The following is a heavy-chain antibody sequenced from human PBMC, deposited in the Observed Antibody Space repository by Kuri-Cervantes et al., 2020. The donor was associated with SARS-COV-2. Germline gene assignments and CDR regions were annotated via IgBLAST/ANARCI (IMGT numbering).Heavy chain of an antibody. CDR2: IYYTGTT. D-gene: IGHD2-21*01. CDR3: ARGLLIVVVIAITDYGMDV. V-gene: IGHV4-59*08. Sequence: GSLRLSCTVSGGSISNFYWSWIRQPPGKGLEWIGYIYYTGTTNYNPSLKSRVTISEDTSNNQLSLKLSSVTAADTAVYYCARGLLIVVVIAITDYGMDVWGQGTTVTVSS. CDR1: GGSISNFY. J-gene: IGHJ6*02.